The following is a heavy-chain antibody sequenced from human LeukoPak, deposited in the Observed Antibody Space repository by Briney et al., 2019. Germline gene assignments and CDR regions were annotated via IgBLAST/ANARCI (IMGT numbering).Heavy chain of an antibody. Sequence: PSETLSLTCTVSGYSISSNYYWGWIRQPPGKGLEWVGSVFHSGNTYYNPSLKSRLTISADTSKNQFSLTLTSVTAADTAVYYCARAPVTTFFDYWGQGTLVTVSS. V-gene: IGHV4-38-2*02. CDR3: ARAPVTTFFDY. J-gene: IGHJ4*02. D-gene: IGHD4-17*01. CDR1: GYSISSNYY. CDR2: VFHSGNT.